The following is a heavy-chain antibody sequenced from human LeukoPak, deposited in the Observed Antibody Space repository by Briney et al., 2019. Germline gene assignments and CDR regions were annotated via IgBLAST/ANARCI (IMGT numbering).Heavy chain of an antibody. Sequence: ASVKVSCKASGYTFTSYYMHWVRQAPGQGLEWMGIINPSGGSTSYAQKFQGRVTMTRDTSISTAYMELSRLRSDDTAVYYCASLKNYYDSSGYLVTDAFDIWGQGTMVTVSS. CDR1: GYTFTSYY. CDR2: INPSGGST. J-gene: IGHJ3*02. V-gene: IGHV1-46*01. D-gene: IGHD3-22*01. CDR3: ASLKNYYDSSGYLVTDAFDI.